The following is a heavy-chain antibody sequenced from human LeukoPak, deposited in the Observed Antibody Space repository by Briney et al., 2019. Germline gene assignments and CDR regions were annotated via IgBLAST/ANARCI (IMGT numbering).Heavy chain of an antibody. D-gene: IGHD3-10*01. J-gene: IGHJ4*02. CDR1: GGSFSGYY. Sequence: SETLSLTYAVSGGSFSGYYWSWIRQPPGKGLERIGKVNHSGSTNYNPSPKSRVTISVDTSKNQFPLKLSSVTAADSAVYYCARTQSFYYVSGSPGLIDYWGQGTLVTVSS. CDR3: ARTQSFYYVSGSPGLIDY. V-gene: IGHV4-34*01. CDR2: VNHSGST.